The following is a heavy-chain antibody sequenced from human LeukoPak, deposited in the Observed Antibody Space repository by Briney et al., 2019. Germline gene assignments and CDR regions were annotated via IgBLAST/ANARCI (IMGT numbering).Heavy chain of an antibody. V-gene: IGHV1-8*01. CDR1: GYSFTSYD. CDR2: MNPNSGNT. CDR3: ARVEFNGGYSHRY. J-gene: IGHJ4*02. Sequence: ASVKVSCKASGYSFTSYDINWVRQAAGQGLEWMGWMNPNSGNTGYGQKFQGRVTMTRSTSMTTAYMELSSLRSEDTAIYYCARVEFNGGYSHRYWGQGTLLTVSS. D-gene: IGHD3-16*02.